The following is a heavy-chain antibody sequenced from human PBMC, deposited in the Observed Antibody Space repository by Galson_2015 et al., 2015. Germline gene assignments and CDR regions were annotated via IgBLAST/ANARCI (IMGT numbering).Heavy chain of an antibody. V-gene: IGHV5-51*01. CDR3: ARHRATYYDILAPQPYYYYMDV. J-gene: IGHJ6*03. CDR2: IYPGDSDT. CDR1: GYSFTSYW. D-gene: IGHD3-9*01. Sequence: QSGAEVKKPGESLKISCKGSGYSFTSYWIGWVRQMPGKGLEWMGIIYPGDSDTRYSPSFQGRVTISADKSISTAYLQWSSLKASDTAMYYCARHRATYYDILAPQPYYYYMDVWGKGTTVTVSS.